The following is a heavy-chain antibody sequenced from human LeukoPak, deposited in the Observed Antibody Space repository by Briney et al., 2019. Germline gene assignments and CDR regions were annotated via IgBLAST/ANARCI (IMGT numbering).Heavy chain of an antibody. CDR2: ISGSGGST. J-gene: IGHJ4*02. CDR3: AKQSGPYYDILTGYYFDY. Sequence: GGSLRLSCAASGFTFSSYAMSWVRQAPGKGLEWVSAISGSGGSTYYADSVKGRFTISRDNSKNTLYLQMDSLRAEDTAVYYCAKQSGPYYDILTGYYFDYWGQGTLVTVSS. V-gene: IGHV3-23*01. D-gene: IGHD3-9*01. CDR1: GFTFSSYA.